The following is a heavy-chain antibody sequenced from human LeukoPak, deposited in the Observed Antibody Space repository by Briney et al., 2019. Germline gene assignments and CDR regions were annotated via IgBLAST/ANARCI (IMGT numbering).Heavy chain of an antibody. D-gene: IGHD1-26*01. CDR2: INSGGST. J-gene: IGHJ6*03. Sequence: SETLSLTCAVYLDSFSGYSWSWIRQPPGKRLEWIGDINSGGSTHYNPSLKSRITISVDTSKNQFSLKLTSVTAADTAMYYCARTYEIMGDNAYCFYYWYMDVWARGTMVTISS. CDR1: LDSFSGYS. V-gene: IGHV4-34*01. CDR3: ARTYEIMGDNAYCFYYWYMDV.